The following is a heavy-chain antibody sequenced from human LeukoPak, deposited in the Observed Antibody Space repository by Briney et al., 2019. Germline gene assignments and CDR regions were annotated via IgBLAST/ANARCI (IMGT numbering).Heavy chain of an antibody. V-gene: IGHV3-11*01. CDR2: ISSSGSTI. D-gene: IGHD3-10*01. CDR1: GFTFSDYY. Sequence: PGGSLRLSCAASGFTFSDYYMSWIRQAPGKGLEWVSYISSSGSTIYYADSVKGRFTISRDNAKNSLYLQMNSLRAEDTAVYYCAKAPITMVRGVMNWFDPWGQGTLVTVSS. CDR3: AKAPITMVRGVMNWFDP. J-gene: IGHJ5*02.